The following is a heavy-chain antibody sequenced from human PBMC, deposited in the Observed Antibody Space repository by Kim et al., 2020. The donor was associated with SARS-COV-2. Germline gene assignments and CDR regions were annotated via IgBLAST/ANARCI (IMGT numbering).Heavy chain of an antibody. D-gene: IGHD3-10*02. CDR3: ARWSLFGELLYSDWYFDL. V-gene: IGHV5-51*01. CDR1: GYSFTSYW. Sequence: GESLKISCKGSGYSFTSYWIGWVRQMPGKGLEWMGIIYPGDSDTRYSPSFQGQVTISADKSISTAYLQWSSLKASDTAMYYCARWSLFGELLYSDWYFDLWGRGTLVTVSS. J-gene: IGHJ2*01. CDR2: IYPGDSDT.